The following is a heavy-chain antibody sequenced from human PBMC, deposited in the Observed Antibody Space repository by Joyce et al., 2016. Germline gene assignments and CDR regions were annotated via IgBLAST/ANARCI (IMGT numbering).Heavy chain of an antibody. V-gene: IGHV3-30*03. CDR3: ARDALYDTGNYGGVYYLDD. Sequence: QVTLVESGGGAVQRGKSLRVSCVAPGFAFSRYVMHWVSHTLVKRLGVMEVISNNRNCTFCGESVKGRYTISRDNSKTSLFLEMSSLTVGDTAVYYSARDALYDTGNYGGVYYLDDWGQRILVTVSS. J-gene: IGHJ4*02. CDR1: GFAFSRYV. D-gene: IGHD3-16*01. CDR2: ISNNRNCT.